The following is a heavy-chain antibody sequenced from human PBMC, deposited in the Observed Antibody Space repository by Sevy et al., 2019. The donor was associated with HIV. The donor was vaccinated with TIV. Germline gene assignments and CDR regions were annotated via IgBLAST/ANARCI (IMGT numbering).Heavy chain of an antibody. V-gene: IGHV3-9*01. Sequence: GGSLRLSCAASGFTFDDYAMHWVRQAPGKGLEWVSSISWSSGSIGYAYSVKGRFTISRDNAKNSLYLQMNSLRAEDTALYYCAKGNPSIAVAGTEGMDVWGQGTTVTVSS. D-gene: IGHD6-19*01. CDR3: AKGNPSIAVAGTEGMDV. CDR2: ISWSSGSI. J-gene: IGHJ6*02. CDR1: GFTFDDYA.